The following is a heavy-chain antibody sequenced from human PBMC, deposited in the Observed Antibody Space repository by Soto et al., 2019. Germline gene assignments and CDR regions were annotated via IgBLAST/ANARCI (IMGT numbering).Heavy chain of an antibody. D-gene: IGHD1-1*01. V-gene: IGHV1-18*01. J-gene: IGHJ6*03. CDR1: GYTFTSNG. CDR3: ARVATTSWYYMDV. Sequence: GASVKVSCKASGYTFTSNGISWVRQAPGQGLEWMGWINTYNGDTNYAQKLQGRVTMTTDTSTSTAYMELRSLRSDDTAVYYCARVATTSWYYMDVWGKGTTVTVSS. CDR2: INTYNGDT.